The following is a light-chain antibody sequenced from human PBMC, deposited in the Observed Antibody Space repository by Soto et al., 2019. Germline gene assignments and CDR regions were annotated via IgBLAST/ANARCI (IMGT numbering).Light chain of an antibody. J-gene: IGKJ4*01. CDR2: GAS. V-gene: IGKV3-20*01. CDR3: QQYGSSSLT. Sequence: IVLAQSAGTLSLSPGERATLSCRASQSASSSYLAWYQQKPGQAPRLLIYGASSRATGIPDRFSGSGSGTDFTLTISRLEPEDFAVYYCQQYGSSSLTFGGGTKVDIK. CDR1: QSASSSY.